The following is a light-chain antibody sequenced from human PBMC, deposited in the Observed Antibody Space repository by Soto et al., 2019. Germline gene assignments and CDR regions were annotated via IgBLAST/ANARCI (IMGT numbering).Light chain of an antibody. CDR3: HTWGSGIVV. Sequence: QPVLTQSPSASASLGASVKLTCTLSSGHSNYAIAWHQQQSEKGPRYLMKLNSDGSHSKGDGIPDRFSGSSSGAERYLTISSLQSADEADYYCHTWGSGIVVFGGGTKLTVL. V-gene: IGLV4-69*01. CDR1: SGHSNYA. CDR2: LNSDGSH. J-gene: IGLJ2*01.